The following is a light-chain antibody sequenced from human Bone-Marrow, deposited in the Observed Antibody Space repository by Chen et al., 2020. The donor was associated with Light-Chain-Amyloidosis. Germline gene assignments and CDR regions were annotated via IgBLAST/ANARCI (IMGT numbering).Light chain of an antibody. Sequence: NFMLTQPHSVSESPGKTVTISCTGSSGSIASNYVQWYQQRPGSAPTTVIYEDNQRPSGVPDRFSGSIDSSANSASLTISGLNTEDEADYYCQSYDSSNLVFGGGTKLTVL. CDR1: SGSIASNY. CDR2: EDN. CDR3: QSYDSSNLV. V-gene: IGLV6-57*02. J-gene: IGLJ3*02.